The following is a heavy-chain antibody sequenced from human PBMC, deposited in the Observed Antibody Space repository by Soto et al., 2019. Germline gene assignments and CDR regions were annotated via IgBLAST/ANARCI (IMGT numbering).Heavy chain of an antibody. V-gene: IGHV1-3*01. Sequence: ASVKVSFTASGYTFTSYAMHWVRQAPGQRLEWMGWINADNGNTNYAQKFQGRVTMTTDTSTSTVYMELRSLRSDDTAVYYCARDRALELGDYWGQGTLVTVSS. CDR3: ARDRALELGDY. CDR2: INADNGNT. J-gene: IGHJ4*02. D-gene: IGHD1-7*01. CDR1: GYTFTSYA.